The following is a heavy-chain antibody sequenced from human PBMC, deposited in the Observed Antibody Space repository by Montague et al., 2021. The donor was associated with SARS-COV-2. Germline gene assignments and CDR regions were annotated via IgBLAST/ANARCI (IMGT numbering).Heavy chain of an antibody. D-gene: IGHD3-10*01. J-gene: IGHJ4*02. Sequence: SETLSLTCSVSGGSVSSGSNYWSWIRQSPGKGLEWIGYVYNYGSTDYNPSLKSRVTISLDTSKNQLSLRLSSVTAADTAVYYCAREATDYGSGSYYFPFAYWGQGILVTVSS. CDR2: VYNYGST. CDR1: GGSVSSGSNY. CDR3: AREATDYGSGSYYFPFAY. V-gene: IGHV4-61*01.